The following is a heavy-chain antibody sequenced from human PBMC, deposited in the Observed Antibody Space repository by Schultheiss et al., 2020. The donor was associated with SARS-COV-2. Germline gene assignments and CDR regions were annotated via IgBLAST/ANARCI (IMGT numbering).Heavy chain of an antibody. J-gene: IGHJ4*02. CDR3: ARQPRAYYFDY. CDR1: GGSISSSYW. Sequence: SETLSLTCAVSGGSISSSYWWSWVRQPPGKGLEYIGEIYHSGSTNYNPALKSRVTISVDKSKNQFSLKLSSVTAADTAVYYCARQPRAYYFDYWGQGTLVTVSS. V-gene: IGHV4-4*02. CDR2: IYHSGST.